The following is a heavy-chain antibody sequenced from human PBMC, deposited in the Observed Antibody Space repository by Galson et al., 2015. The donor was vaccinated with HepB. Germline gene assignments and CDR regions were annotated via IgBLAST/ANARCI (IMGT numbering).Heavy chain of an antibody. Sequence: LRLSCAASGFTFSSYGMHWVRQAPGKGLEWVAVIWYDGSNKYYADSVKGRFTISRDNSKNTLYLQMNSLRAEDTAVYYCARDSREINDAFGIWGQGTMVTVSS. CDR2: IWYDGSNK. CDR3: ARDSREINDAFGI. V-gene: IGHV3-33*01. CDR1: GFTFSSYG. J-gene: IGHJ3*02.